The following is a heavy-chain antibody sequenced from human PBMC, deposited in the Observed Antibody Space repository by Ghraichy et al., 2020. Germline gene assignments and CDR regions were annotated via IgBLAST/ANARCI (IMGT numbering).Heavy chain of an antibody. J-gene: IGHJ4*02. CDR2: IYYTKST. CDR3: ASSSSHDY. V-gene: IGHV4-39*07. D-gene: IGHD6-13*01. Sequence: SETLSLTCTVSGGSISSSSYYWGWIRQPPGKGLEWIGTIYYTKSTYYNPSLKSRISISVDTSKNHFSLKLSSVTAADTAVYYCASSSSHDYWGQGTLVTVSS. CDR1: GGSISSSSYY.